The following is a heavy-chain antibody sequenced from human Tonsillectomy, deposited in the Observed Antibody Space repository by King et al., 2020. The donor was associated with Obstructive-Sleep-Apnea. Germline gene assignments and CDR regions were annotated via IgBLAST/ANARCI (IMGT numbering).Heavy chain of an antibody. J-gene: IGHJ3*02. CDR3: ARGWWSDVFWSGYHGFDI. CDR1: GLSVRANY. CDR2: IYGGESV. Sequence: VQLVESGGGLVQPGGSLRLSCAASGLSVRANYMTWVRQAPGKGLEWVSLIYGGESVYYADFVKGRFTISRHNSNNTVYLQINSLRTEDTAVYYCARGWWSDVFWSGYHGFDIWGQGTVVTVSS. D-gene: IGHD3-3*01. V-gene: IGHV3-53*04.